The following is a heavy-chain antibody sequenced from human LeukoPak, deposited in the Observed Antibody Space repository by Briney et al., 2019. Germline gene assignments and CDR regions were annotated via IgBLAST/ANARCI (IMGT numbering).Heavy chain of an antibody. D-gene: IGHD1-26*01. V-gene: IGHV3-30*04. CDR2: ISYDGSNK. J-gene: IGHJ4*02. CDR1: GFTFSSYA. Sequence: PGRSLRLSCAASGFTFSSYAMHWVRQAPGKGLEWVAVISYDGSNKYYADSVKGRFTISRDNSKNTLYLQMNSLRAEDTAVYYCAKDRGAGGSLDYWGQGTLVTVSS. CDR3: AKDRGAGGSLDY.